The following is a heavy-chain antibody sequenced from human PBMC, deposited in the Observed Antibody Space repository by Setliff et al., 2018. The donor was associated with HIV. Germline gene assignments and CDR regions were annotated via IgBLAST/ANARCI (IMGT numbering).Heavy chain of an antibody. J-gene: IGHJ4*02. D-gene: IGHD2-2*01. CDR3: ATPIRITSGSAFDY. CDR2: IYPGDSDT. Sequence: GESLKISCKGSGNSFTSYWIGWVRQMPGKGLEWMVIIYPGDSDTKYSPSFQGXXXISADKSISTAYLQWSSLKASDTAMYYCATPIRITSGSAFDYWGQGTXXXVSS. CDR1: GNSFTSYW. V-gene: IGHV5-51*01.